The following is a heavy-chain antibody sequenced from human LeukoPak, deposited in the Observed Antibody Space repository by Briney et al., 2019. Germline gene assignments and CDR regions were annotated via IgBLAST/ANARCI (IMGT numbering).Heavy chain of an antibody. CDR1: GFTFSNYV. D-gene: IGHD6-19*01. CDR3: AKVRAPSGWFNSDY. V-gene: IGHV3-23*01. Sequence: GGSLRLSCAASGFTFSNYVMSWVRQAPGKGLEWVSGISGSGDSTYYADSVKGRFPISRDNSKNTLYLQMNSLRVEDTAAYYCAKVRAPSGWFNSDYWGQGTLVTVSS. CDR2: ISGSGDST. J-gene: IGHJ4*02.